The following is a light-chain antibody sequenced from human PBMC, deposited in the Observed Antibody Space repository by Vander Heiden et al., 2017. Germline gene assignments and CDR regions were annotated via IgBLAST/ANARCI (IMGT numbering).Light chain of an antibody. CDR2: AAS. Sequence: DIQMTQSPSSLSASIGDRTSITCRASQSISNYLNWYQKKSGSAPKLLIYAASVLQNGVPSRFSGSGSGTDFTLTISSLQPEDFATYYCQQSSSMPWTFGQGTKVEIK. J-gene: IGKJ1*01. V-gene: IGKV1-39*01. CDR1: QSISNY. CDR3: QQSSSMPWT.